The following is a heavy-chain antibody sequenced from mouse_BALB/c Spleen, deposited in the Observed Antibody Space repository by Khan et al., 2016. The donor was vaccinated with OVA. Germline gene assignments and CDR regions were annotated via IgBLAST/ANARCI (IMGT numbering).Heavy chain of an antibody. CDR3: ARRGLRWDFDY. CDR2: INPSTGYT. D-gene: IGHD1-1*01. Sequence: QVQLKQSGAELAKPGASVKMSCKASGYTFINYWILWEKQRPGQGLEWIGYINPSTGYTEYNQNFKDKATLTADKSSSTAYMQLSSLTSEDSAVYYCARRGLRWDFDYWGQGTTLTVSS. V-gene: IGHV1-7*01. J-gene: IGHJ2*01. CDR1: GYTFINYW.